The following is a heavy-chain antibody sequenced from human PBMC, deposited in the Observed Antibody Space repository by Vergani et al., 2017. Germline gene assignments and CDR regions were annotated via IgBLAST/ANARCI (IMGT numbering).Heavy chain of an antibody. D-gene: IGHD1-26*01. Sequence: QMQLVQSGPEVKKPGTSVKVSCKASGFTFTSSAMQWVRQARGQRLEWIGWIVVGSGNTNYAKKFQERVTITMDMSTSTAYMELNSLRAEDTAVYYCARDLRIVGAKGEGWGQGTLVTVSS. CDR2: IVVGSGNT. CDR3: ARDLRIVGAKGEG. J-gene: IGHJ4*02. V-gene: IGHV1-58*02. CDR1: GFTFTSSA.